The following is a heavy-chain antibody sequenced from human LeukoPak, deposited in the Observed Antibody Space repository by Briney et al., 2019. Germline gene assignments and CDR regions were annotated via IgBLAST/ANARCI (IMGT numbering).Heavy chain of an antibody. CDR1: GYTFTSYA. Sequence: ASVKVSYKASGYTFTSYAMHWVRRAPGQRLEWMGWINAGNGNTKYSQEFQGRVTISRDTSASTAYMELSSLRSEDMAVYYCARVVKYSSGPLTDLLPYYFDSWGQGTLVTVSS. J-gene: IGHJ4*02. V-gene: IGHV1-3*03. D-gene: IGHD6-19*01. CDR2: INAGNGNT. CDR3: ARVVKYSSGPLTDLLPYYFDS.